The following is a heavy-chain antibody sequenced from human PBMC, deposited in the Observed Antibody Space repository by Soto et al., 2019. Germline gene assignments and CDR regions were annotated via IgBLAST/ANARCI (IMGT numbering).Heavy chain of an antibody. CDR3: ARGGDTAMVDE. CDR1: RGSISSDY. J-gene: IGHJ4*01. Sequence: PSETLSLTCTVSRGSISSDYWSWIRQPPGKGLEWIGYIYYSGSTNYNPSLKSRVTISVDTSKNQSSLKLSSVTAADTAVYYCARGGDTAMVDEWGHGALVKVSS. D-gene: IGHD5-18*01. CDR2: IYYSGST. V-gene: IGHV4-59*01.